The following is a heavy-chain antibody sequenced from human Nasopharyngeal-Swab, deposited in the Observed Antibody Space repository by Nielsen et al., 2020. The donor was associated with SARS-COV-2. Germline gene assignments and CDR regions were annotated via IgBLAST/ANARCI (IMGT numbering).Heavy chain of an antibody. J-gene: IGHJ4*01. Sequence: SETLSLTCTVSGGSISSYYWSWIRQPPGKGLEWIGYIYYSGSTNYNPSLKSRVTISVDTSKNQFSLKLSSVTAADTAVYYCASSMIAETYFDYWGHGTLVTVSS. CDR2: IYYSGST. CDR3: ASSMIAETYFDY. CDR1: GGSISSYY. V-gene: IGHV4-59*01. D-gene: IGHD3-22*01.